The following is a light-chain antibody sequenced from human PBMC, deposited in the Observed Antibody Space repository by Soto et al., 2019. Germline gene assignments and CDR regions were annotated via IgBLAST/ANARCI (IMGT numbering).Light chain of an antibody. V-gene: IGKV1-39*01. CDR1: QSISTF. CDR2: AAS. J-gene: IGKJ3*01. Sequence: DIQMTQSPSSLSASIGDRVTITCRANQSISTFLNWFQQKARKAPKPLIYAASTLQSGVPSRFTGSGSGTDFTLTITSLHPEDFATYYCQQSYYPPFTFGPGTKVDI. CDR3: QQSYYPPFT.